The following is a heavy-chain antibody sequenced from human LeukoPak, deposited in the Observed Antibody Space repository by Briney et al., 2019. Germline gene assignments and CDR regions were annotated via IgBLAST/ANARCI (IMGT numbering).Heavy chain of an antibody. D-gene: IGHD3-9*01. J-gene: IGHJ4*02. CDR3: ARGVASYDILTGSDY. V-gene: IGHV3-21*01. CDR2: ISSSSSYI. Sequence: GGSLRLSCAASGFTFSSYSMNWVRQAPGKGLEWVSSISSSSSYIYYADSVEGRFTTSRDNAKNSLYLQMNSLRAEDTAVYYCARGVASYDILTGSDYWGQGTLVTVSS. CDR1: GFTFSSYS.